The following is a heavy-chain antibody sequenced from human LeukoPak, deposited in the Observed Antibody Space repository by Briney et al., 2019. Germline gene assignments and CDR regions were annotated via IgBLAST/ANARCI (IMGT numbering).Heavy chain of an antibody. J-gene: IGHJ4*02. Sequence: RASVKVSCTASGGTFSSYATSWVRQAPGQGLEWMGGIIPIFGTANYAQKFQGRVTITADESTSTAYMELSSLRSEDTAVYYCARLLYKTYSSGWYEGFDYWGQGTLVTVSS. CDR3: ARLLYKTYSSGWYEGFDY. V-gene: IGHV1-69*13. CDR1: GGTFSSYA. CDR2: IIPIFGTA. D-gene: IGHD6-19*01.